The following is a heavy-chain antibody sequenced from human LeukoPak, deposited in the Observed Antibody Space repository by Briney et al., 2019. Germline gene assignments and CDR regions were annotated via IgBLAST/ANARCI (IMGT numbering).Heavy chain of an antibody. V-gene: IGHV3-33*01. J-gene: IGHJ4*02. Sequence: GGSLRLSCVASGGTFRNFGRHWVRQAPGKGLEWVAAIWYDGSYKFYADSVKGRFTICRDNSKHRLFLQMNSLRAEDTAVYYCARDGGEYCGTASCYEIDYWGQGTLVTVSS. D-gene: IGHD2-2*01. CDR1: GGTFRNFG. CDR2: IWYDGSYK. CDR3: ARDGGEYCGTASCYEIDY.